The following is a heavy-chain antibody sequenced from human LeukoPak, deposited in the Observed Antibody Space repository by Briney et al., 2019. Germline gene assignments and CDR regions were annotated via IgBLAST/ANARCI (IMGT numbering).Heavy chain of an antibody. Sequence: GGSLRLSCEASGFNFRTYWMTWVRQPPGKGLEWVAIVKQDGSEKYYVDSVKGRFTISRDNAKNSLYLQLNSLRAEDTAVYYCARVEDYFDYWGQGTLVTVS. CDR2: VKQDGSEK. J-gene: IGHJ4*02. CDR3: ARVEDYFDY. CDR1: GFNFRTYW. V-gene: IGHV3-7*04. D-gene: IGHD5-24*01.